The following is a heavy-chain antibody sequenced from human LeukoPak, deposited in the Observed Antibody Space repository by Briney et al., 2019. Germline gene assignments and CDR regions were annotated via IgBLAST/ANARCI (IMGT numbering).Heavy chain of an antibody. D-gene: IGHD4-23*01. J-gene: IGHJ4*02. CDR3: ARQSTLVGGGFDY. CDR2: ITSSGSAT. V-gene: IGHV3-48*03. CDR1: GFTSNAFE. Sequence: GGSLRLSCVGSGFTSNAFENNWVRQAPGKGLEWVSYITSSGSATYYSDSVKGRFTISRDNAKNSLYLQMNSLRVDDTAVYYCARQSTLVGGGFDYWGQGMLVTVSS.